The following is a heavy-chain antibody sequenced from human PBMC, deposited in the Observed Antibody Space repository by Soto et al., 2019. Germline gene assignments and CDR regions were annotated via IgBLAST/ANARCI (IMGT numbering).Heavy chain of an antibody. Sequence: ASVKVSCKVSGFTLTELSMHWVRQAPGKGLEWMGGFDPEDGETIYAQKFQGRVTMTEDTSTDTAYMELSSLRSEDTAVYYCATLNSGYDPYFDYWGQGTLVTVSS. D-gene: IGHD5-12*01. CDR3: ATLNSGYDPYFDY. CDR1: GFTLTELS. J-gene: IGHJ4*02. V-gene: IGHV1-24*01. CDR2: FDPEDGET.